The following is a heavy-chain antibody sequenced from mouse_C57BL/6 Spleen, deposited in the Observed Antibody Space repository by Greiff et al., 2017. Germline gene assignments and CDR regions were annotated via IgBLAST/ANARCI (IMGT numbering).Heavy chain of an antibody. Sequence: KLMESGGGLVKPGGSLKLSCAASGFTFSSYAMSWVRQTPEKRLEWVATISDGGSYTYYPDNVKGRFTISRDNAKNNLYLQMSHLKSEDTAMYYCAKGEGWFAYWGQGTLVTVSA. V-gene: IGHV5-4*03. CDR2: ISDGGSYT. J-gene: IGHJ3*01. CDR3: AKGEGWFAY. CDR1: GFTFSSYA.